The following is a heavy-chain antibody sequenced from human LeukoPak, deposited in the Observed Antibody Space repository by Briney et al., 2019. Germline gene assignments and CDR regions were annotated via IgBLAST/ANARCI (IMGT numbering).Heavy chain of an antibody. V-gene: IGHV3-48*01. D-gene: IGHD5-18*01. Sequence: PGGSLRLSCAASGFTFSSYSMNWVRQAPGKGLEWGSYISSSSSTIYYADSVKGRFTISRDNSKNTLYLQMNSLRAEDTAVYYCARALRGYSYSTIYYYFMDVWGKGTSVTVSS. J-gene: IGHJ6*03. CDR3: ARALRGYSYSTIYYYFMDV. CDR1: GFTFSSYS. CDR2: ISSSSSTI.